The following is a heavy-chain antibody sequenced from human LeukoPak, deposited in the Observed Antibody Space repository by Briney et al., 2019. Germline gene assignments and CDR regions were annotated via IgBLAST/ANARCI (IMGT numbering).Heavy chain of an antibody. Sequence: GGSLRLSCADSRLTFSNYWMSWVRQAPGKGLEWVASIQQDGSDKYYVDSVKGRFTISSDNAKNSLYLQMNNLRAEDTAVYYCARDSYYFDRTGYYYYFEHWGQGTLVTVSS. V-gene: IGHV3-7*01. CDR3: ARDSYYFDRTGYYYYFEH. CDR2: IQQDGSDK. CDR1: RLTFSNYW. J-gene: IGHJ4*02. D-gene: IGHD3-22*01.